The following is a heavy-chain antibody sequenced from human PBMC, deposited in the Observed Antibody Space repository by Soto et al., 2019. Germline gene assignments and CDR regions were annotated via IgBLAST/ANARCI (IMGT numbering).Heavy chain of an antibody. CDR2: IDPSDSYT. V-gene: IGHV5-10-1*01. CDR3: ARQVVRAAIRYYYYYGMDV. J-gene: IGHJ6*02. Sequence: GESLKISCKGSGYSFTSYWISWVRQMPGKGLEWMGRIDPSDSYTNYTPSFQGHVTISADKSISTAYLQWGSLKASDTDMYYCARQVVRAAIRYYYYYGMDVWGQGTTVTVSS. D-gene: IGHD2-2*02. CDR1: GYSFTSYW.